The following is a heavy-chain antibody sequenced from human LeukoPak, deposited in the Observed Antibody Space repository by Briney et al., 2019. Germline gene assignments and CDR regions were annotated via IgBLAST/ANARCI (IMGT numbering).Heavy chain of an antibody. D-gene: IGHD3-22*01. Sequence: GGSLRLSCAVSGFTFSSYWMSWVRQAPGKGLEWVANIKQDGSEKYLVDSVKGRFTISRDNAKNSLYLQMESLRAEDTAVYYCARGEYYYDGGYWGQGTLVTVSS. CDR1: GFTFSSYW. CDR2: IKQDGSEK. J-gene: IGHJ4*02. V-gene: IGHV3-7*04. CDR3: ARGEYYYDGGY.